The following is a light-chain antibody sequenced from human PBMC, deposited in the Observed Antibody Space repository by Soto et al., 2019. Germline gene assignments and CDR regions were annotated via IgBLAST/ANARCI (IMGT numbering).Light chain of an antibody. Sequence: QSVLTQPPSVSGAPGQRVTISCTGSSSNIGADYDVQWYQQVPGTAPKLLIYGNTNRPSGVPDRFSGSISGTSASLAISGLQAEDEADYYCQSHDSSLSAHVLFGGGTKLTVL. CDR1: SSNIGADYD. CDR2: GNT. CDR3: QSHDSSLSAHVL. V-gene: IGLV1-40*01. J-gene: IGLJ2*01.